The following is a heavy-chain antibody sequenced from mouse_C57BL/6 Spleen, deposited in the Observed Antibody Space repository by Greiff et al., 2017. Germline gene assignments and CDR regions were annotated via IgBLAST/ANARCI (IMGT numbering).Heavy chain of an antibody. Sequence: DVKLVESGPELVKPGASVKISCKASGYSFTGYYMNWVKQSPEKSLEWIGEINPSTGGTTYNQKFKAKATLTVDKSSSTAYMQLKSLTSEDSAVYYCARGDGYQGFAYWGQGTLVTVSA. V-gene: IGHV1-42*01. CDR3: ARGDGYQGFAY. CDR1: GYSFTGYY. D-gene: IGHD2-3*01. J-gene: IGHJ3*01. CDR2: INPSTGGT.